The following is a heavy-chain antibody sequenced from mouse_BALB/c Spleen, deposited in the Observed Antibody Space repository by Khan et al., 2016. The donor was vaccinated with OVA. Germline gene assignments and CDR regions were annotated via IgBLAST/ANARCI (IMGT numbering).Heavy chain of an antibody. J-gene: IGHJ3*01. CDR3: ARELRLGGFAY. Sequence: QVQLKQSGPGLVAPSQSLSITCTVSGFSLTGYGVNWVRQPPGKGLEWLGMIWSDGSTDYYSALKSRLSISKDNSKSQVFLKMNRLQTDDTARYYCARELRLGGFAYWGQGTLVTVSA. CDR2: IWSDGST. D-gene: IGHD1-2*01. V-gene: IGHV2-6-7*01. CDR1: GFSLTGYG.